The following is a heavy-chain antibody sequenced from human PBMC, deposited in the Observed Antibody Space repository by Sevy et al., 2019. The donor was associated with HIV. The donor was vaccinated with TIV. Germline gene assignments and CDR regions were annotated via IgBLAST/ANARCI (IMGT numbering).Heavy chain of an antibody. J-gene: IGHJ3*01. V-gene: IGHV4-61*02. CDR3: ARDKRFLNDAFDV. CDR1: GDSIRSGSYY. Sequence: SETLSLTCTVSGDSIRSGSYYWSWFRQPAGKGLEWIGRIYTSGSPKYNPSLESLVTISADTSKNQFSLELSSVTAADTAIYYCARDKRFLNDAFDVWGQGTMVTVSS. CDR2: IYTSGSP. D-gene: IGHD3-10*01.